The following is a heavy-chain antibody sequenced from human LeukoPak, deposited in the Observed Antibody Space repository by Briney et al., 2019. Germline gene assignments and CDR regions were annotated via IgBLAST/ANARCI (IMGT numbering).Heavy chain of an antibody. Sequence: GESLKISCEASGVTFSAFWMGWVRQAPGQGLEWVANINKDGSEKNHVSSVKGRFTISRDNAKNSLTLQMNSLRAEDTAVYFCGRWAEGFDFWGQGTLVTVSS. J-gene: IGHJ4*02. CDR2: INKDGSEK. CDR1: GVTFSAFW. D-gene: IGHD1-14*01. CDR3: GRWAEGFDF. V-gene: IGHV3-7*05.